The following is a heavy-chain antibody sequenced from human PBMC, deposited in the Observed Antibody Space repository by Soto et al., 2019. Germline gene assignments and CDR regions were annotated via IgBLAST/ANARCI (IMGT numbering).Heavy chain of an antibody. D-gene: IGHD3-10*01. Sequence: SVKVSCKASGGTFRNHVFNWVRQAPGQGLEWMGGIIPIIGTPNYAQKFQGRVTITADASTNTVYLEVSSLRSQDTAVYYCARDLEFRDGNISHLDYWGQGTLVTAPQ. CDR2: IIPIIGTP. V-gene: IGHV1-69*13. J-gene: IGHJ4*02. CDR3: ARDLEFRDGNISHLDY. CDR1: GGTFRNHV.